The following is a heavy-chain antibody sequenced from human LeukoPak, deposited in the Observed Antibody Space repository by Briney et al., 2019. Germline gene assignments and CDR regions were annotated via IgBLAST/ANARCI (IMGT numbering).Heavy chain of an antibody. D-gene: IGHD1-26*01. CDR1: GYTFTSYG. Sequence: ASVKVSCKASGYTFTSYGISWVRQAPGQGLEWMGWISAYNGNTNYAQKLQGRVTMTTDTSTSTAYLELRSLRSDDTAVYYCARDRGGSHGGPLWYFDLWGRGTLVTVSS. J-gene: IGHJ2*01. CDR3: ARDRGGSHGGPLWYFDL. CDR2: ISAYNGNT. V-gene: IGHV1-18*01.